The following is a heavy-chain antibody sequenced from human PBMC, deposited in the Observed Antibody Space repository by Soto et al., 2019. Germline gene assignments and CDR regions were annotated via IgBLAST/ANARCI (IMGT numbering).Heavy chain of an antibody. J-gene: IGHJ6*01. D-gene: IGHD3-16*01. CDR1: GFTFSGYA. CDR2: ISYDGSNK. V-gene: IGHV3-30-3*01. CDR3: ARGSGGYSYYGVDV. Sequence: QVQLVESGGGVVQPGRSLRLSCAASGFTFSGYAMHWVRQAPGKGLEWVALISYDGSNKYYADSVKGRFTISRDSSKNTMYLQMNSLRAEDTAVFYCARGSGGYSYYGVDVW.